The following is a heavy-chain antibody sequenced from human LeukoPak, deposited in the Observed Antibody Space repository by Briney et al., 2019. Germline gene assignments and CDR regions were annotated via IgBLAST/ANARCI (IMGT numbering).Heavy chain of an antibody. V-gene: IGHV1-69*04. CDR2: IIPILGIA. J-gene: IGHJ3*02. CDR1: GYTFNSYG. D-gene: IGHD2-15*01. Sequence: SVKVSCKASGYTFNSYGVSWVRQAPGQGLEWMGRIIPILGIANYAQKFQGRVTITADKSTSTAYMELSSLRSEDTAVYYCARGVVVAATQAFDIWGQGTMVTVSS. CDR3: ARGVVVAATQAFDI.